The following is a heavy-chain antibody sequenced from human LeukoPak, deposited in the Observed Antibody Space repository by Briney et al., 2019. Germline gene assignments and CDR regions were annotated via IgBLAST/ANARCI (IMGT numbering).Heavy chain of an antibody. Sequence: SQTLSLTCTVSGGSTTSGLYFWSWVRQPAGKGLEWIGRISPSESTNYNPSLQSRVTISVDESKNQFSLKLSSVTAADTAVYYCAREAAAAGKAPFQHWGQGTLVTVSS. CDR2: ISPSEST. V-gene: IGHV4-61*02. CDR1: GGSTTSGLYF. D-gene: IGHD6-13*01. CDR3: AREAAAAGKAPFQH. J-gene: IGHJ1*01.